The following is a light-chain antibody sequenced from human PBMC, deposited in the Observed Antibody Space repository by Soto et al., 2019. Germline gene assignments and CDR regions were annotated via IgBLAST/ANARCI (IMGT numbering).Light chain of an antibody. CDR1: IWDIGDYDY. Sequence: QSALTPPPSASGSPGQSVTISCTGTIWDIGDYDYVSWYQQHPGKAPKLMIYEVIKRPSGVPDRFSGSKSGNTASLTVSGLQAEDEAYYYCRSYTGRDSVAFGGGTKLTVL. V-gene: IGLV2-8*01. J-gene: IGLJ2*01. CDR3: RSYTGRDSVA. CDR2: EVI.